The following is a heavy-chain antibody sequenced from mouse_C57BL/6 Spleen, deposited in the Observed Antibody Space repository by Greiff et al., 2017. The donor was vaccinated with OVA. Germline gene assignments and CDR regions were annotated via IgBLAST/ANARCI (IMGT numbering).Heavy chain of an antibody. CDR2: ISSGSSTI. CDR1: GFTFSDYG. J-gene: IGHJ2*01. D-gene: IGHD1-1*01. V-gene: IGHV5-17*01. Sequence: EVKVVESGGGLVKPGGSLKLSCAASGFTFSDYGMRWVRQAPEKGLEWVAYISSGSSTIYYADTVKGRFTISRDNAKNTLFLQMTSLRSEDTAMYYCARRYYGSSYYFDYWGQGTTLTVSS. CDR3: ARRYYGSSYYFDY.